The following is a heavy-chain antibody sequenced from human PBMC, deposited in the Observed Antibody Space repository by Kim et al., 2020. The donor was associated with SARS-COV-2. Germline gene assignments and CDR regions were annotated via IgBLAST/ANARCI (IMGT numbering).Heavy chain of an antibody. CDR1: GFTFGDYA. D-gene: IGHD3-10*01. V-gene: IGHV3-49*04. J-gene: IGHJ4*02. CDR2: IRSKTYGGTT. Sequence: SLRLSCTASGFTFGDYAMSWVRQAPGKGLEWVGFIRSKTYGGTTEYAASVKGRFTISRDDSKSTAYLQMNSLKIEDTAVYYCSRELGLNYWGQGTLVTVSS. CDR3: SRELGLNY.